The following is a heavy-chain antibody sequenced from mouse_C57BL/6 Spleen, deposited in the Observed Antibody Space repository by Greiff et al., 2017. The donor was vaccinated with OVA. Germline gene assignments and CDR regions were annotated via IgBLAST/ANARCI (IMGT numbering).Heavy chain of an antibody. CDR3: AREDGSSRAWFAY. Sequence: QVQLQQSGAELVKPGASVKLSCKASGYTFTSYWMQWVKQRPGQGLEWIGEIDPSDSYTNYNQKFKGKATLTVDTSSSTAYMQLSSLTSEDSAVYYCAREDGSSRAWFAYWGQGTLVTVSA. CDR2: IDPSDSYT. J-gene: IGHJ3*01. D-gene: IGHD1-1*01. V-gene: IGHV1-50*01. CDR1: GYTFTSYW.